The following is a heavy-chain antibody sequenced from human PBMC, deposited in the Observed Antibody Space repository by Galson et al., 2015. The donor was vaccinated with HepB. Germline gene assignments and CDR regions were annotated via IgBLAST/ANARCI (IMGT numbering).Heavy chain of an antibody. CDR2: ISGSGGST. J-gene: IGHJ4*02. Sequence: SLRLSCAASGFTFSSYAMSWVRQAPGKGLEWVSAISGSGGSTYYADSVKGRFTISRDNSKNTLYLQMNSLRAEDTAVYYCAKDLSRRAGRGATADDYWGQGTLVTVSS. CDR1: GFTFSSYA. V-gene: IGHV3-23*01. CDR3: AKDLSRRAGRGATADDY. D-gene: IGHD1-26*01.